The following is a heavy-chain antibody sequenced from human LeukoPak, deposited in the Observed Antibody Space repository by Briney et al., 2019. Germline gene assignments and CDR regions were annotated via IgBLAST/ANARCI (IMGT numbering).Heavy chain of an antibody. V-gene: IGHV4-34*01. CDR1: GGSFSGYY. J-gene: IGHJ4*02. Sequence: SETLSLTCAVYGGSFSGYYWSWIRQPPGKGLEWIGEINHSGSTNYNPSLKSRVTILVDTSKNQFSLNLSSVTAADTAVYYCARVRFLEWYDYWGQGTLVTVSS. D-gene: IGHD3-3*01. CDR2: INHSGST. CDR3: ARVRFLEWYDY.